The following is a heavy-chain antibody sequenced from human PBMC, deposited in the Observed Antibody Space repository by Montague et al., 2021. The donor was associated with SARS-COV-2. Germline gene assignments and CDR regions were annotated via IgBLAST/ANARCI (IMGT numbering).Heavy chain of an antibody. CDR3: ARAPTFYDVLTGHDSELDI. J-gene: IGHJ3*02. CDR2: ISHGEAT. D-gene: IGHD3-9*01. Sequence: SETLSLTCGVSGGPLIGYIWSWIRQTPAKGLEWIWVISHGEATKYNTTLNCRATVSVGTSRNQFYLKLNSVTAADTGVYYCARAPTFYDVLTGHDSELDIWGRGTMVIVSS. CDR1: GGPLIGYI. V-gene: IGHV4-34*01.